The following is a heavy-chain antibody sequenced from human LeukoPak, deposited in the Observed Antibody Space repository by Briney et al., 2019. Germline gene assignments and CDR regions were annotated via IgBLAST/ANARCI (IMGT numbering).Heavy chain of an antibody. V-gene: IGHV1-46*01. CDR1: GYPFTTYY. Sequence: GASVKVFCKATGYPFTTYYLHWVRQAPGQGLEWMGFINPSGGSTSYAQNFQGRVTMTRDTSTNSVYMELSSLRSEDAAVYYCARNVGSGLDYWGQGTLLTVSS. CDR3: ARNVGSGLDY. CDR2: INPSGGST. J-gene: IGHJ4*02. D-gene: IGHD1-26*01.